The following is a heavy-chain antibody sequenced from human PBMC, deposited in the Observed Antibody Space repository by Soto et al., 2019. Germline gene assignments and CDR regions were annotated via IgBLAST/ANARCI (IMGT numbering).Heavy chain of an antibody. J-gene: IGHJ4*02. CDR3: AKGGSGWSSDY. Sequence: QVQLVESGGDVVQPGGSLRLSCAASGFTFSSYAMNWVRQAPGKGLEWVALISYDGSNNYYADSVKGRFTISRDNSKTTLYLLMNSLSAEDTAVYYCAKGGSGWSSDYWGQGTLVTVSS. D-gene: IGHD6-19*01. CDR1: GFTFSSYA. V-gene: IGHV3-30*18. CDR2: ISYDGSNN.